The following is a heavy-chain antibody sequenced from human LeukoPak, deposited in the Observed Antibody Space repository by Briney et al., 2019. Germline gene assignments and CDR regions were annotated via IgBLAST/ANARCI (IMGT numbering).Heavy chain of an antibody. J-gene: IGHJ4*02. D-gene: IGHD5-24*01. CDR1: GFTFSSYE. CDR3: ARSDDYNSRNVFNY. CDR2: ISSSGSTI. V-gene: IGHV3-48*03. Sequence: GGSLRLSCAASGFTFSSYEMNWVRQAPGKGLEWVSYISSSGSTIYYADSVKGRFTISRDNSKNTLYLQMNSLRAEDTALYYCARSDDYNSRNVFNYWGQGTLVTVSS.